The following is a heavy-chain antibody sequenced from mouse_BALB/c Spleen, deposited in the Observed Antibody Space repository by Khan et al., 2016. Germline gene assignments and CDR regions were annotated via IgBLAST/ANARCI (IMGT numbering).Heavy chain of an antibody. V-gene: IGHV4-1*02. J-gene: IGHJ1*01. CDR2: INPDSSTI. CDR1: GFDFSRYW. D-gene: IGHD1-1*01. Sequence: EVQLVESGGGLVQPGGSLKLSCAATGFDFSRYWMSWVRQAPGKGLEWIGEINPDSSTINYTPSLKDKFIISRDNAKNTLYLQMSKVRSEDTALYYCARRYYDGRYFDVWGAGTPVTVSS. CDR3: ARRYYDGRYFDV.